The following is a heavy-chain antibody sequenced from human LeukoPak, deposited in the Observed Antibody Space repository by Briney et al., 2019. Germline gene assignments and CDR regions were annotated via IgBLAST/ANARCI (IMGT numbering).Heavy chain of an antibody. V-gene: IGHV4-39*01. CDR3: ARHRRHYDISTGYYAGPIDV. CDR1: DGSISSSSYY. D-gene: IGHD3-9*01. J-gene: IGHJ3*01. Sequence: SETLSLTCSVSDGSISSSSYYWGWIRQPPGKGLQWIGSNSYAGATYSNPSLKSRITISLHASKKQFSLKVNSVTAADAAVYYCARHRRHYDISTGYYAGPIDVWGQGTMVTVSS. CDR2: NSYAGAT.